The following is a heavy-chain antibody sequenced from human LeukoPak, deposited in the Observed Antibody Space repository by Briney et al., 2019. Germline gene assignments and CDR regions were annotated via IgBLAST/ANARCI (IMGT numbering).Heavy chain of an antibody. CDR1: GGSISSSSYY. D-gene: IGHD3-9*01. CDR2: IYYSGST. V-gene: IGHV4-39*01. CDR3: ARGVDILTD. J-gene: IGHJ4*02. Sequence: SETLSLTCTVSGGSISSSSYYWGWIRQPPGKGLEWIGSIYYSGSTYYNPSLKSRVTISVDTSKNQFSLKLSSVTAADTAVYYCARGVDILTDWGQGTLVTVSS.